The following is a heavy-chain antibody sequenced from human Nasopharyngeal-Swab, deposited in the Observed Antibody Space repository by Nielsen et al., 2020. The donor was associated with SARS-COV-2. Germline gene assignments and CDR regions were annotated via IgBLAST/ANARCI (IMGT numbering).Heavy chain of an antibody. CDR3: AKYYFDSSGYYYFDY. Sequence: GGSLRLSCAASGFTFSTCAMNWVRQAPGKGLEWVAVISNDGSNKYYADSVKGRFTISRDNSKNTLYLQMNSLRTEDTAVYYCAKYYFDSSGYYYFDYWGQGTLVTSPQ. CDR1: GFTFSTCA. V-gene: IGHV3-30*18. D-gene: IGHD3-22*01. CDR2: ISNDGSNK. J-gene: IGHJ4*02.